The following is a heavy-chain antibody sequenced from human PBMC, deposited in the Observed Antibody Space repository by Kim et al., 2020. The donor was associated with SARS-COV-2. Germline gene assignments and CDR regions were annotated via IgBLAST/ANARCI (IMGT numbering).Heavy chain of an antibody. D-gene: IGHD3-22*01. V-gene: IGHV3-7*01. Sequence: GGSLRLSCAASGFTFSSYWMSWVRQAPGKGLEWVANIKQDGSEKYYVDSVKGRFTISRDNAKNSLYLQMNSLRAEDTAVYYCARGVEFVDYYDSSGYYYWGQGTLVTVSS. CDR1: GFTFSSYW. CDR3: ARGVEFVDYYDSSGYYY. CDR2: IKQDGSEK. J-gene: IGHJ4*02.